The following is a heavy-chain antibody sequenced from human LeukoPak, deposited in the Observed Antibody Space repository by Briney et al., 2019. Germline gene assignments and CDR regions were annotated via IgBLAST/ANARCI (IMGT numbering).Heavy chain of an antibody. J-gene: IGHJ6*02. V-gene: IGHV1-2*04. Sequence: ASVRVSCKASVYSFTAHYFHWVRQAPGQGLEWMGWIDPNSGDINYAQKFQGWVTMTRDTSISTIYVELTRLKSNDTAVYYRARDPTLWSGYDMDLWGQGTTVTVSS. CDR1: VYSFTAHY. CDR2: IDPNSGDI. CDR3: ARDPTLWSGYDMDL. D-gene: IGHD5-18*01.